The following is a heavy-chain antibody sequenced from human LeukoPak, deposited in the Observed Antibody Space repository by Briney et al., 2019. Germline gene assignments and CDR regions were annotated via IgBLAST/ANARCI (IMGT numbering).Heavy chain of an antibody. D-gene: IGHD3-16*01. J-gene: IGHJ4*02. CDR1: GGCFSGCY. Sequence: SETLSLTCAVYGGCFSGCYWSWIRQPPGKGLEWIGEINHSGSTNYNPSLKSRVTISVDTSKNQFSLKLSSVAAADTAVYYCASSYDYVWGSYSGLGYWGQGTLVTVSS. V-gene: IGHV4-34*01. CDR3: ASSYDYVWGSYSGLGY. CDR2: INHSGST.